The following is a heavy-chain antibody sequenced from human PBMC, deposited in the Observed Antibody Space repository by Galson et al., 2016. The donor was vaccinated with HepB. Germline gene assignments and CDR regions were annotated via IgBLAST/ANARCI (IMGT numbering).Heavy chain of an antibody. CDR3: ARTYGSSAEFDY. V-gene: IGHV1-18*01. D-gene: IGHD6-6*01. CDR1: GYSFITYG. CDR2: ISGNTGNT. Sequence: SVKVSCKASGYSFITYGIHWVRQAPGQRPEWMGWISGNTGNTNYAQNLQGRVTMTTDAATSTAYLELTSLTSDDTAVYYCARTYGSSAEFDYGGQGTLVTVPS. J-gene: IGHJ4*02.